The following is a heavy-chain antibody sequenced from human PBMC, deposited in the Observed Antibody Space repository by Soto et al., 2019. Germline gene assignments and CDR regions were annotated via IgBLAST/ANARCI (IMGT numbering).Heavy chain of an antibody. V-gene: IGHV1-69*13. CDR1: GGTFSSYA. Sequence: GASVKVSCKASGGTFSSYAISWVRQAPGQGLEWMGGIIPIFATANYAQKFQGRVTIAADESTSTAYMELSSLRSEDTAVYYCARDPAYCSSTSFYSPFDPWGQGTLVTVSS. D-gene: IGHD2-2*01. CDR2: IIPIFATA. J-gene: IGHJ5*02. CDR3: ARDPAYCSSTSFYSPFDP.